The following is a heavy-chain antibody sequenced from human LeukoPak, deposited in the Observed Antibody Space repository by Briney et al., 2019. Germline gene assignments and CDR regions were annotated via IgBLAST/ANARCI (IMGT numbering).Heavy chain of an antibody. CDR1: GFTFSNTW. CDR3: ARLEIWAFDF. D-gene: IGHD3-3*01. J-gene: IGHJ4*02. V-gene: IGHV3-11*04. Sequence: GGSLRLSCAASGFTFSNTWMSWVRQAPGKGLEWVSYISSSGSTIYYADSVKGRFTISRDNAKNSLYLQMNSLRAEDTAVYYCARLEIWAFDFWGQGTLITVSS. CDR2: ISSSGSTI.